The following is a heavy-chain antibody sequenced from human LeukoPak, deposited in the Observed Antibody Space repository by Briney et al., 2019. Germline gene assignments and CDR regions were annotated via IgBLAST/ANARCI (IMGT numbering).Heavy chain of an antibody. V-gene: IGHV3-30*04. CDR1: GFTFSSYD. Sequence: GGSLRLPCAASGFTFSSYDMHWVRQAPGKGLEWVAVISYDGSNKYYADSVKGRFTISRDNSKNTLYLQMNSLRAEDTAVYYCARDPYYDSSAYPFDYWGQGTLVTVSS. D-gene: IGHD3-22*01. CDR3: ARDPYYDSSAYPFDY. CDR2: ISYDGSNK. J-gene: IGHJ4*02.